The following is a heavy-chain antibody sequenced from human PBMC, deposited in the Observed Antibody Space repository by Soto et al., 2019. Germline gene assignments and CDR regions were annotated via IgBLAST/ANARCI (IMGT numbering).Heavy chain of an antibody. CDR2: IWYDGSNK. CDR3: ARDRHYAMVRGVPWEYYGIDV. Sequence: GGSLRLSCAASGFTFSSYGMHWVRQAPGKGLEWVAVIWYDGSNKYYADSVKGRFTISRDNSKNTLNLKMNSLRAEDTAVNYCARDRHYAMVRGVPWEYYGIDVWGQGTTVTVSS. V-gene: IGHV3-33*01. CDR1: GFTFSSYG. J-gene: IGHJ6*02. D-gene: IGHD3-10*01.